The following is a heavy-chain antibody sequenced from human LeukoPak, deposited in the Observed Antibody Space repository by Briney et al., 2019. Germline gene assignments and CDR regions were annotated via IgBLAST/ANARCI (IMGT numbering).Heavy chain of an antibody. D-gene: IGHD3-22*01. CDR1: GGSFSGYY. CDR3: ARDPQIA. J-gene: IGHJ5*02. Sequence: SETLSLTCAVYGGSFSGYYWSWIRQPPGKGLEWIGYIYYSGSTNYNPSLKSRVTISVDTSKNQFSLKLSSVTAADTAVYYCARDPQIAWGQGTLVTVSS. V-gene: IGHV4-59*01. CDR2: IYYSGST.